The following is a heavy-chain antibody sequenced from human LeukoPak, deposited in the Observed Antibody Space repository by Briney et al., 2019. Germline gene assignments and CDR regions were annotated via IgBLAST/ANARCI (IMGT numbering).Heavy chain of an antibody. J-gene: IGHJ4*02. CDR2: IYSGGST. CDR1: GFTVSSTY. D-gene: IGHD1-26*01. V-gene: IGHV3-66*01. CDR3: ARDPLVGATVATDY. Sequence: PGGSLRLSCAASGFTVSSTYMSWVRQAPGKGLEWVSVIYSGGSTYYADSVKGRFTISRDNSKNTLYLQMNSLRAEDTAVYYCARDPLVGATVATDYWGQGTLVTVSS.